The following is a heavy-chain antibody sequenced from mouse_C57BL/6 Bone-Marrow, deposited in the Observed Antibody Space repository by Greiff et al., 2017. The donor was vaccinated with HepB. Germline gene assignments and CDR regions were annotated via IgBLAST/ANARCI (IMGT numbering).Heavy chain of an antibody. V-gene: IGHV1-54*01. CDR1: GYAFTNYL. D-gene: IGHD1-1*01. CDR3: ARKSLGDYGSSGFDY. Sequence: QVQLQQSGAELVRPGTSVKVSCKASGYAFTNYLIEWVKQRPGQGLEWIGVINPGSGGTNYNEKFKGKATLTADKSSSTAYMQLSSLTSEDSAVYFGARKSLGDYGSSGFDYWGQGTTLTVSS. CDR2: INPGSGGT. J-gene: IGHJ2*01.